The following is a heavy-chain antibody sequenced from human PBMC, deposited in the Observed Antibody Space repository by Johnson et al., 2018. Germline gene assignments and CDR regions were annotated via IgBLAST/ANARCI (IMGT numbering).Heavy chain of an antibody. J-gene: IGHJ6*02. Sequence: QVQLVESGGGVVQPGRSLRLSCAASGFAFSSYVMHWVRQAPGKGLEWVTLISYDGSNKYYADSVKGRFTISRDNSKNTLYLQMNSLRAEDTAVYYCAKDVMGGRYYYYGMGGWGQGTTVTV. CDR3: AKDVMGGRYYYYGMGG. CDR1: GFAFSSYV. D-gene: IGHD1-26*01. CDR2: ISYDGSNK. V-gene: IGHV3-30*18.